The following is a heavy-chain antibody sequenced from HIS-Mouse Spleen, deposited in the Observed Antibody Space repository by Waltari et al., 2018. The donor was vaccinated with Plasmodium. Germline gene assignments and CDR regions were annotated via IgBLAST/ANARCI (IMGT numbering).Heavy chain of an antibody. CDR3: AKDRRSSSWYVDY. CDR1: GFTFSSCG. D-gene: IGHD6-13*01. J-gene: IGHJ4*02. CDR2: ITDDGSNK. Sequence: QVQLVESGGGVVQPGSYLRLSCAASGFTFSSCGMHWVRQAPGKGLEWVAVITDDGSNKYDADTVKGRFTNSRDNSKNTLYLQMNSLRAEDTAVYYCAKDRRSSSWYVDYWGQGTLVTVSS. V-gene: IGHV3-30*18.